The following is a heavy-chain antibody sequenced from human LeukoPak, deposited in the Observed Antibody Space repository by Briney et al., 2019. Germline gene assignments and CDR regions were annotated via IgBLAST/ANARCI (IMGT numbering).Heavy chain of an antibody. V-gene: IGHV4-4*07. J-gene: IGHJ5*02. D-gene: IGHD2-2*01. Sequence: SETLSLTCTVSGGSISSYYWSWIRQPAGKGLEWIGRIYTSGSTNYNPSLKSRVTMSVDTSKNQFSLKLSSVTAADTAVYYCARDTEIVVVPAAIGWFDPWGQGTLVTVSS. CDR2: IYTSGST. CDR1: GGSISSYY. CDR3: ARDTEIVVVPAAIGWFDP.